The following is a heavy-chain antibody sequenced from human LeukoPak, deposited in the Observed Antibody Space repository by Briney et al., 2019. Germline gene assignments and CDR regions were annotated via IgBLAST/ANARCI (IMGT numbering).Heavy chain of an antibody. CDR3: ARGGYCGGDCYENWFDP. Sequence: ASVKVSCKASGYTFRNYGITWVRQAPGQGLEWMGWIGTYNGNTDYAQKFQGRVIMTADTSTTTAYMELSSLRSEDTAVYYCARGGYCGGDCYENWFDPWGQGTLVTVSS. CDR2: IGTYNGNT. D-gene: IGHD2-21*02. CDR1: GYTFRNYG. J-gene: IGHJ5*02. V-gene: IGHV1-18*01.